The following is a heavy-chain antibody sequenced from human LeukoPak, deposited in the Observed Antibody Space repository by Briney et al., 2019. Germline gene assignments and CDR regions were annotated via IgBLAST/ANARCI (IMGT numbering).Heavy chain of an antibody. Sequence: KPSGTLSLTCTVSGGSISGFYWSWIRQSAGGGLEWVGRIYSSGYTNYNPSLESRVTLSVDTSANQLSLKLTSVTAADTAMYYCARDSDGHTLDYWGQGTLIAVSS. V-gene: IGHV4-4*07. D-gene: IGHD2/OR15-2a*01. J-gene: IGHJ4*02. CDR3: ARDSDGHTLDY. CDR2: IYSSGYT. CDR1: GGSISGFY.